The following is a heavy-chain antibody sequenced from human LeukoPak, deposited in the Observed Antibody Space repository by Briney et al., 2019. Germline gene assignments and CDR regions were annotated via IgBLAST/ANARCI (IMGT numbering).Heavy chain of an antibody. J-gene: IGHJ6*03. CDR1: GGSISSYY. D-gene: IGHD3-3*01. Sequence: SETLSLTCTVSGGSISSYYWSWIRQPPGKGLEWIGYIYYSGSTNYNPSLKSRVTISVDTSKNQFSLKLSTVTAADTAVYYCARVVGFLEWFPANEGPQPGPEYYMDVWGKGTTVTVSS. CDR2: IYYSGST. CDR3: ARVVGFLEWFPANEGPQPGPEYYMDV. V-gene: IGHV4-59*01.